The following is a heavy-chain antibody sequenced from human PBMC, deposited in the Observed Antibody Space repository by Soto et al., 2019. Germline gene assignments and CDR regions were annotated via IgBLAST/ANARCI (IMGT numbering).Heavy chain of an antibody. J-gene: IGHJ3*02. CDR2: IIPIFGTA. CDR1: GGTFSSYA. Sequence: SVKVSCKASGGTFSSYAISWVRQAPGQGLEWMGVIIPIFGTANYAQKFQGRVTITADESTSTAYMELSSLRSEDTAVYYCARDRGGYYDSSGYKNNLAFDIWGQGTMVTVSS. D-gene: IGHD3-22*01. CDR3: ARDRGGYYDSSGYKNNLAFDI. V-gene: IGHV1-69*13.